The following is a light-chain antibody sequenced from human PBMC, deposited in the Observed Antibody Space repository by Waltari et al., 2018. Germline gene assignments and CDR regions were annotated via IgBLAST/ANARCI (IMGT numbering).Light chain of an antibody. CDR1: QSISSN. CDR2: GAS. CDR3: LQRNSWPVT. V-gene: IGKV3-11*01. J-gene: IGKJ4*01. Sequence: EIVLAQSATLSLSPGERATLSCRASQSISSNLAWYQQKPGQAPRLFIYGASNRATGIPARFSGSGSGTDFTLTISSLEPEDFAVYYCLQRNSWPVTFGGGTKVEIK.